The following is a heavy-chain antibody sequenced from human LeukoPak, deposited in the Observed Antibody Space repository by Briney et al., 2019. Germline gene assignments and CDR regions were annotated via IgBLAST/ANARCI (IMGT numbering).Heavy chain of an antibody. V-gene: IGHV3-33*01. CDR3: ARDGGVGGSYFEGAFDI. CDR2: IWYDGSNK. J-gene: IGHJ3*02. CDR1: GFTFSSYG. D-gene: IGHD1-26*01. Sequence: GGSLRLSCAASGFTFSSYGMHWVRQAPGKGLEWVAAIWYDGSNKYYADSVKGRFTISRDNSKNTLYLQMNSLRAEDTAVYYCARDGGVGGSYFEGAFDIWGQGTMVTVSS.